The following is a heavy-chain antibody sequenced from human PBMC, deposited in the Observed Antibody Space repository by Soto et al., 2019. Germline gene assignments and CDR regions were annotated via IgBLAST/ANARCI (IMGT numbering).Heavy chain of an antibody. CDR3: AKDYGSGSYFDY. CDR1: GFTFSSYA. J-gene: IGHJ4*02. Sequence: EVQLLESGGGLVQPGGSLRLSCAASGFTFSSYAMSWVRLAPGKGLEWVSAISGSGGSTYYADSVKGRFTISRDNSKNTLYLQMNSLRAEDTAVYYCAKDYGSGSYFDYWGQGTLVTVSS. V-gene: IGHV3-23*01. D-gene: IGHD3-10*01. CDR2: ISGSGGST.